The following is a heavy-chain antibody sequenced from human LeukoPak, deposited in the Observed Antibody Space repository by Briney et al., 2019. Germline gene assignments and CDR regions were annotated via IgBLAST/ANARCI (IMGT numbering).Heavy chain of an antibody. J-gene: IGHJ4*02. D-gene: IGHD5-24*01. CDR1: GFTFSSYW. Sequence: GGSLRLSCAASGFTFSSYWMTWVRQAPGKGLEWVANIKQDGSEKYYVDSVKGRFTISRDNAKNSLYLQMNSLRAEDTAVYYCARVIIIRRWLHLYYFDYWGQGTLVTVSS. CDR3: ARVIIIRRWLHLYYFDY. CDR2: IKQDGSEK. V-gene: IGHV3-7*01.